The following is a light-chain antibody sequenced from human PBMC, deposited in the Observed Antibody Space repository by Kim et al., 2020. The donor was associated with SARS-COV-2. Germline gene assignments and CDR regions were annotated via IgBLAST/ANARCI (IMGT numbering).Light chain of an antibody. CDR1: SSDFGRYNR. Sequence: QSALTQPPSVSGSPGQSVTISCTGTSSDFGRYNRVSWYQQPPGTAPKLIIYEVSNRPSGVPDRFSGSKSGNTASLTISGLQAEDEADYFFSSYTTSNTFVFGTGTKVTVL. J-gene: IGLJ1*01. V-gene: IGLV2-18*02. CDR2: EVS. CDR3: SSYTTSNTFV.